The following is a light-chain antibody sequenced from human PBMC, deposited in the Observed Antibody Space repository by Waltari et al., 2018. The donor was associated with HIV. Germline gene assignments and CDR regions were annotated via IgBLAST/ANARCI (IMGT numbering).Light chain of an antibody. V-gene: IGLV2-8*01. J-gene: IGLJ2*01. Sequence: QSALTQPPSASGSPGQSVTISCTGTSSDVGPYDYVSLYQQHPDKAPRLIIYEVNKRPSGVPDRFSGSKSGNTASLTVSGLQAEDEADYYCTSYAGSNNLVIFGGGTKVTVL. CDR2: EVN. CDR3: TSYAGSNNLVI. CDR1: SSDVGPYDY.